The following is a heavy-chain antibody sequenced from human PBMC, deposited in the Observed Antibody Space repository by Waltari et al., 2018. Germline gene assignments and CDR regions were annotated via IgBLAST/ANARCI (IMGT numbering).Heavy chain of an antibody. Sequence: QVQLVESGGGVVQPGRSLRLPCAGSGFTFSSYGMHWVRQGPGKGLEWGAVIWYDGSNKYYVDSVKGRFTISRDNSKNTLYLQMNSLRAEDTAVYYCARDRQWLENYYYYGMDVWGQGTTVTVSS. J-gene: IGHJ6*02. V-gene: IGHV3-33*01. CDR2: IWYDGSNK. D-gene: IGHD6-19*01. CDR3: ARDRQWLENYYYYGMDV. CDR1: GFTFSSYG.